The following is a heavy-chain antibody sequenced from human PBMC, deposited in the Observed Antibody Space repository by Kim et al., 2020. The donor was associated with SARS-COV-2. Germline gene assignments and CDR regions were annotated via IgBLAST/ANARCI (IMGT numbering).Heavy chain of an antibody. CDR2: VFHIGSP. D-gene: IGHD3-16*02. CDR3: ATRDALLGYPI. CDR1: GASISGTNW. Sequence: SETLSLTCAASGASISGTNWTTCVRQSPGKGLDWIRVVFHIGSPNYNSSLNIRVIISPVKSRKEFFLSLNSETAADTAMYYYATRDALLGYPIWDQGTLV. V-gene: IGHV4-4*02. J-gene: IGHJ1*01.